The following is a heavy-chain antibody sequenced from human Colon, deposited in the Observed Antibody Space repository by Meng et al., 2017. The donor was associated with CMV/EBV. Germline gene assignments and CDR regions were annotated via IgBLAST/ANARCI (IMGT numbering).Heavy chain of an antibody. CDR2: ISTQSLTT. V-gene: IGHV3-48*01. CDR3: AKDAYGSGSHYDF. Sequence: GGSLRLSCVASGFTLSSYDMHWVRQAPGKGLEWISHISTQSLTTVYADSVKGRFNISRDNSKNTLYLQMDSLTTEDTAFYYCAKDAYGSGSHYDFWGLGTLVTVSS. D-gene: IGHD3-10*01. CDR1: GFTLSSYD. J-gene: IGHJ4*02.